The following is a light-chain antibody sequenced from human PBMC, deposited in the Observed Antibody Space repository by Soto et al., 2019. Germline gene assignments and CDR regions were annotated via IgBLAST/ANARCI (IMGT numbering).Light chain of an antibody. CDR3: QQYGSSLT. CDR2: GAS. V-gene: IGKV3-15*01. CDR1: QSVGSY. Sequence: EVVMTQSPATLYVSPGERATLSCRASQSVGSYLAWYQQKPGQAPRLLIYGASTRAAGISPRFSGGGSGTEFTLTISRLEPEDFAVYYCQQYGSSLTFGGGTKVEIK. J-gene: IGKJ4*01.